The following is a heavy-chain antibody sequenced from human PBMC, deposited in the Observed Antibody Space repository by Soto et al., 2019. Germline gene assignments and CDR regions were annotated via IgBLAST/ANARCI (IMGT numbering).Heavy chain of an antibody. Sequence: GGSLRLSCAASGLTFGDYSMSWFRQAPGKGLEWVGFIRSKAHGGTPEYAASVQGRFTVSRDDSKSVAYVQMNSLKAEDTAVYFCTASGHDISPSGVIGYFDYWGQGTLVTVSS. D-gene: IGHD3-10*01. J-gene: IGHJ4*02. CDR2: IRSKAHGGTP. V-gene: IGHV3-49*03. CDR3: TASGHDISPSGVIGYFDY. CDR1: GLTFGDYS.